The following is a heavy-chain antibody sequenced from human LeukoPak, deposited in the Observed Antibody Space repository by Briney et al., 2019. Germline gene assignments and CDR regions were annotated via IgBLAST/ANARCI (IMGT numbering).Heavy chain of an antibody. J-gene: IGHJ5*02. CDR1: AGSINSSIDY. D-gene: IGHD2-15*01. V-gene: IGHV4-39*02. CDR3: ARLKRVVVAGGGNWFDP. CDR2: VYYTGST. Sequence: SETLSLTCTVSAGSINSSIDYWAWIRQPPGKGLEWVGSVYYTGSTYYNPSLKSRVTISADTSKDHFSLILTSVTAADTAIYYCARLKRVVVAGGGNWFDPWGQGTLVTVSS.